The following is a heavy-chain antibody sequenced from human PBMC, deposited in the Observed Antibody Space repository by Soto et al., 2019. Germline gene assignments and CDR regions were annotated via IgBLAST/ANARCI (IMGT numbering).Heavy chain of an antibody. CDR3: AREADYGSGSFSPLSDY. CDR1: GGSISSGDYY. J-gene: IGHJ4*01. CDR2: IYYSGST. D-gene: IGHD3-10*01. V-gene: IGHV4-30-4*01. Sequence: SETLSLTCTVSGGSISSGDYYWSWIRQPPGKGLEWIGYIYYSGSTYYNPSLKSRVTISVDTSKNQFSLKLSSVTAADTAVYYCAREADYGSGSFSPLSDYWGQGTLVTVSS.